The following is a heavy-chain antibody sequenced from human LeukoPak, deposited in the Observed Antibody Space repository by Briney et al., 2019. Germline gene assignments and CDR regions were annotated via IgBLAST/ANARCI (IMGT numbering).Heavy chain of an antibody. D-gene: IGHD3-9*01. CDR2: INPHTGGA. Sequence: ASVKVSCKASGYTFSGSYLHWVRLAPGQGLEWMGWINPHTGGADFAQKFQGRVTMTRDTSTSTVYMELSSLRSEDTAVYYCARAHFDRTIWYWGQGTLVTVSS. CDR1: GYTFSGSY. J-gene: IGHJ4*02. CDR3: ARAHFDRTIWY. V-gene: IGHV1-2*02.